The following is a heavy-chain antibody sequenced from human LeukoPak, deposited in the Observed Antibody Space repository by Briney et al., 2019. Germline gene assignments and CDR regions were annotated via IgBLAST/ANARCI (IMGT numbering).Heavy chain of an antibody. D-gene: IGHD5-12*01. CDR2: IYHSGST. V-gene: IGHV4-30-2*01. J-gene: IGHJ3*01. Sequence: SETLSLTCAVSGGSISSGGYSWSWIRQPPGKGLEWIGYIYHSGSTYYNPSLKSRVTISVDKSKNQFSLKLSSVTAADTAVYYCARERLTTSAFDVWGQGTMVTVSS. CDR3: ARERLTTSAFDV. CDR1: GGSISSGGYS.